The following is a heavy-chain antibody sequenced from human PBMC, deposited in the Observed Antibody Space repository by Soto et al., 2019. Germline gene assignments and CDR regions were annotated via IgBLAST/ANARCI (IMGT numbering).Heavy chain of an antibody. V-gene: IGHV4-34*01. CDR2: MNHSGYS. Sequence: SETLSLTCDVYGGTFIRFYWSWIRQPPGKGLEWIGEMNHSGYSNYSPSLKSRAAISVDTSKNQVSLRVNSVTAADTAVYFCARGHDSSSYSFFQYWGQGTLVTVSS. D-gene: IGHD6-13*01. J-gene: IGHJ1*01. CDR1: GGTFIRFY. CDR3: ARGHDSSSYSFFQY.